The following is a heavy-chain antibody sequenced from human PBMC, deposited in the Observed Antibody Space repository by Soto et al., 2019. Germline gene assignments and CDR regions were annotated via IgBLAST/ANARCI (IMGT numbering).Heavy chain of an antibody. D-gene: IGHD3-16*01. Sequence: QVQLVQSGAEVKKPGASVKVSCKASGYTFTSYDINWVRQATGQGLEWMGWMNPNSGNTGYAQKFQGRVTMTRNTSISTGYMELSSLRSEGTAVYYRAGVLLPPFGDGMDDWGQGTPVTVSS. CDR2: MNPNSGNT. CDR1: GYTFTSYD. J-gene: IGHJ6*02. CDR3: AGVLLPPFGDGMDD. V-gene: IGHV1-8*01.